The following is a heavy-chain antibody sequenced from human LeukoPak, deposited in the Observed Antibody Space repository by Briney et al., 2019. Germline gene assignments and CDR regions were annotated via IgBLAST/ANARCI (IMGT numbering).Heavy chain of an antibody. Sequence: PSQTLSLTCTVSGGSISSGGYYWSWIRQHPGKGLEWIGYIYYSGSTYYNPSLKSRVTISVDTSKNQFSLKLSSVTAADTAVYYCARSEVVPAAMRDYYYYYGMDVWGQGTTVTVSS. CDR2: IYYSGST. CDR3: ARSEVVPAAMRDYYYYYGMDV. CDR1: GGSISSGGYY. J-gene: IGHJ6*02. D-gene: IGHD2-2*01. V-gene: IGHV4-31*03.